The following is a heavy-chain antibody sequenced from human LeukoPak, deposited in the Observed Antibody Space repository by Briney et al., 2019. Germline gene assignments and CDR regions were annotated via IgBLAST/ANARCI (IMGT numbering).Heavy chain of an antibody. Sequence: PGGSLRLSCAASGFTVSSNYMSWVRQAPGKGLEWVSVIYSGGSTYYADSVKGRFTISRDNSKNTLYLQMDSLRAEDTAVYYCARDRLDITVAGTVDYWGQGTLVTVSS. CDR2: IYSGGST. CDR1: GFTVSSNY. V-gene: IGHV3-53*05. D-gene: IGHD6-19*01. CDR3: ARDRLDITVAGTVDY. J-gene: IGHJ4*02.